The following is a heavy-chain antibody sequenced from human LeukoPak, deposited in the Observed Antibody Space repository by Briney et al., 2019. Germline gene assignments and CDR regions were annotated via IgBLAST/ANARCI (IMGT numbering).Heavy chain of an antibody. D-gene: IGHD3-10*01. CDR1: GYTFTGYY. CDR3: ARVDYGSGSYYNVGLFDY. J-gene: IGHJ4*02. CDR2: INPNSGGT. V-gene: IGHV1-2*02. Sequence: ASVKVSCKASGYTFTGYYMYWVRQAPGQGLEWMGWINPNSGGTNYAQKFQGRVTMTRDTSISTAYMELSRLRSDDTAVYYCARVDYGSGSYYNVGLFDYWGQGTLATVSS.